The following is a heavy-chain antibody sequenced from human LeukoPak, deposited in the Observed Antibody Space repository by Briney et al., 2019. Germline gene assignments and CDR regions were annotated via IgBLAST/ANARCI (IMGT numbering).Heavy chain of an antibody. CDR1: GDSISSGGYY. J-gene: IGHJ4*02. D-gene: IGHD1-14*01. CDR2: IHYSGST. CDR3: ARRGAGGIDFDY. Sequence: KSSETLSLTCTVSGDSISSGGYYWSWIRQHPGKGLEWIGYIHYSGSTFYSPSLKSRLITSVDTSKNQFSLKLRSVTAADTAVYYCARRGAGGIDFDYWGQGTLVTVSS. V-gene: IGHV4-31*03.